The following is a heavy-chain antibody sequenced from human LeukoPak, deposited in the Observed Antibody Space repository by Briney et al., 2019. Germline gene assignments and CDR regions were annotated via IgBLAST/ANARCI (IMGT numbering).Heavy chain of an antibody. V-gene: IGHV4-59*01. J-gene: IGHJ4*02. CDR3: ARVRVTMIVDY. Sequence: SETLSLTCTVSGGSISSYYWSWIRQPPGKGLEWIGYIYYSESTYYNPSLKSRVTISVDTSKNQFSLKLSSVTAADTAVYYCARVRVTMIVDYWGQGTLVTVSS. CDR2: IYYSEST. D-gene: IGHD3-22*01. CDR1: GGSISSYY.